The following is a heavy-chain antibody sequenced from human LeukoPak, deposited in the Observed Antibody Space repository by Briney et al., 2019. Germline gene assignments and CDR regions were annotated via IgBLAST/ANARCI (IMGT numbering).Heavy chain of an antibody. Sequence: GGSLRLSCAASGFTFSNAWMSWVRQAPGKGLEWVGRIKSKTDGGTTDHAAPVKDRFTISRDDSKTTLYLQMNSLKTEDTAVYYCTPDLGYCSGGSCYSGSYWGQGTLVTVSS. J-gene: IGHJ4*02. CDR3: TPDLGYCSGGSCYSGSY. CDR2: IKSKTDGGTT. D-gene: IGHD2-15*01. V-gene: IGHV3-15*01. CDR1: GFTFSNAW.